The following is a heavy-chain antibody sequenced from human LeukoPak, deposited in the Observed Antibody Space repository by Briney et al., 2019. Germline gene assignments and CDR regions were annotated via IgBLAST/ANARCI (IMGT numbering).Heavy chain of an antibody. D-gene: IGHD3-10*01. V-gene: IGHV1-69*04. J-gene: IGHJ4*02. CDR1: GGTFISYA. Sequence: ASVTVSCKASGGTFISYAISWVRQAPGQGLEWMGRIIPILGIANYAQKFQGRVTITADKSTSTAYMELSSLRSEDTAVYYCANYGSGSSPYFDYWGQGTLVTVSS. CDR2: IIPILGIA. CDR3: ANYGSGSSPYFDY.